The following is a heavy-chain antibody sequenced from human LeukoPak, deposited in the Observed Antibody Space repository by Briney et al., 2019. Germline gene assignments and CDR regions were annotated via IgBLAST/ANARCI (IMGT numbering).Heavy chain of an antibody. CDR2: INSDGSST. Sequence: QAGGSLRLSCAASGFTFSSYWMHWVRQAPGKGLVWVSRINSDGSSTNYADSVKGRFTISRDNSKNTLYLQMNSLRTEDTAVYYCAKDDYGDYFDYWGQGTLVTVSS. V-gene: IGHV3-74*01. CDR3: AKDDYGDYFDY. J-gene: IGHJ4*02. CDR1: GFTFSSYW. D-gene: IGHD4-17*01.